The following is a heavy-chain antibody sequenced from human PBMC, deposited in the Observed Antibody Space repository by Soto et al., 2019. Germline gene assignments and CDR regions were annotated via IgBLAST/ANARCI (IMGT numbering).Heavy chain of an antibody. CDR3: VRGTDCATVVACHRDFDS. CDR2: MYSSGST. CDR1: GGAINSDYYY. J-gene: IGHJ4*02. Sequence: QVRLQESGPGLVKSSQTLSLTCSVSGGAINSDYYYWGWVRQPPGKGLEWVGYMYSSGSTYSNRSFTCPVAMSVDTSSNHFSVGLTFVTAADTAVYFCVRGTDCATVVACHRDFDSWGPGSPVTVSS. D-gene: IGHD2-8*01. V-gene: IGHV4-30-4*01.